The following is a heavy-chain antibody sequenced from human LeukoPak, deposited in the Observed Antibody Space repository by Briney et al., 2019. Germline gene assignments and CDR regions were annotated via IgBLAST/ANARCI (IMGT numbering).Heavy chain of an antibody. CDR2: IYYSGST. V-gene: IGHV4-59*08. CDR3: ARLLYYDSSGSPFDY. Sequence: PSETLSLTCTVSGGSTSSYYWSWIRQPPGKGLEWFGYIYYSGSTNYNPSLKSRVTISVDTSKNQFSLKLSSVTAADTAVYYCARLLYYDSSGSPFDYWGQGTLVTVSS. CDR1: GGSTSSYY. D-gene: IGHD3-22*01. J-gene: IGHJ4*02.